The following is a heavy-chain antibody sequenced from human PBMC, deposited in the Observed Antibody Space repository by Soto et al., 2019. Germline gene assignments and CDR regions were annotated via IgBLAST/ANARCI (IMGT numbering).Heavy chain of an antibody. V-gene: IGHV4-34*01. CDR3: ARPAGLETTVTAIDAFDI. Sequence: SETLSLTCAVYGGSFSGYYWSWIRQPPGKGLEWIGEINHSGSTNYNPSLKSRVTISVDTSKNQFSLKLSSVTAADTAVYYCARPAGLETTVTAIDAFDIWGQGTMVTVSS. J-gene: IGHJ3*02. CDR1: GGSFSGYY. CDR2: INHSGST. D-gene: IGHD4-17*01.